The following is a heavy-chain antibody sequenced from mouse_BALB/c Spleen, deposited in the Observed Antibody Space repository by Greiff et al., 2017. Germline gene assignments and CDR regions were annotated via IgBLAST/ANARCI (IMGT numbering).Heavy chain of an antibody. CDR1: GFTFSSYT. CDR3: ARRGRYDAMDY. Sequence: EVKVEESGGGLVQPGGSLKLSCAASGFTFSSYTMSWVRQTPEKRLEWVAYISNGGGSTYYPDTVKGRFTISRDNAKNTLYLQMSSLKSEDTAMYYCARRGRYDAMDYWGQGTSVTVSS. V-gene: IGHV5-12-2*01. CDR2: ISNGGGST. J-gene: IGHJ4*01.